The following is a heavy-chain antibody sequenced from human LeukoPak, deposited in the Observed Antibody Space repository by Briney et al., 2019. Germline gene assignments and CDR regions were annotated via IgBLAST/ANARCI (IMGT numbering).Heavy chain of an antibody. J-gene: IGHJ4*02. CDR2: MNPNSGNT. D-gene: IGHD3-10*01. CDR1: GYTFTSYD. CDR3: ARGYGSGSYLGLTDFDY. V-gene: IGHV1-8*01. Sequence: ASVKVSCKASGYTFTSYDINWVRQATGQGLEWMGWMNPNSGNTGYAQKFQGRVTMTRNASISTAYMELSSLRSEDTAVYYCARGYGSGSYLGLTDFDYWGQGTLVTVSS.